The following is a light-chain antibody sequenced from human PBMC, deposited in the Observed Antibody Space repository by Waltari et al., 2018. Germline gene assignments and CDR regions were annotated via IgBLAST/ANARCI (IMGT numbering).Light chain of an antibody. CDR2: WAS. CDR1: QSLLCNSNDKNY. CDR3: QQYYRSRT. J-gene: IGKJ1*01. Sequence: DIVMTQSPDSLAVSLGERATINCKSSQSLLCNSNDKNYLAWYQQKPGQPPKLLIYWASTRESGVHDRFSGSGSGTDFTLTISSLQAEDVAIYYCQQYYRSRTFGRGTKVEIK. V-gene: IGKV4-1*01.